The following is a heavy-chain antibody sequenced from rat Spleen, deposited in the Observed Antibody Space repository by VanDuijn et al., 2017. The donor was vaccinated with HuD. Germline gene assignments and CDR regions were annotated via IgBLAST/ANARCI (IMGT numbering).Heavy chain of an antibody. J-gene: IGHJ3*01. CDR3: ARHSSYGFAY. V-gene: IGHV5-7*01. Sequence: EVQLVESGGGLVQPGRSLKLSCAASGFTFSDYNMAWVRQAPKKGLEWVATISYDGSSTYYRDSVKGRFTISRDNAKSTLYLQMDSLRSEDTATYYCARHSSYGFAYWGQGTLVTVSS. D-gene: IGHD1-2*01. CDR2: ISYDGSST. CDR1: GFTFSDYN.